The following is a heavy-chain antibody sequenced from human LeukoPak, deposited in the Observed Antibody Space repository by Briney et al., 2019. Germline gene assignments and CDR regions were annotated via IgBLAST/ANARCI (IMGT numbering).Heavy chain of an antibody. J-gene: IGHJ5*02. V-gene: IGHV1-69*04. CDR3: AREKKEITGTRLHNWFDP. Sequence: SVKVSCKASGGTFSSYTISWVRQAPGQGLEWMGRIIPILGIANYAQKFQGRVTITADKSTSTAYMELSSLRSEDTAVYYCAREKKEITGTRLHNWFDPWGQGTLVTVSS. CDR2: IIPILGIA. D-gene: IGHD1-7*01. CDR1: GGTFSSYT.